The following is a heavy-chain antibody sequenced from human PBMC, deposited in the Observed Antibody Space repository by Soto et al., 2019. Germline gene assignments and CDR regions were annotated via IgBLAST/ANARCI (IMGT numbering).Heavy chain of an antibody. CDR1: GFAFSDYI. Sequence: EVQLLESGGGLVQPGGSLKLSCAASGFAFSDYIMTWVRQAPGKGLEWVSGISASGDRTYYADSVKGRFTISRDNSKNTLFLQMNSLRAEDTALYSYAKAGKLDSWGQGPLVTVS. V-gene: IGHV3-23*01. CDR2: ISASGDRT. CDR3: AKAGKLDS. D-gene: IGHD1-1*01. J-gene: IGHJ4*02.